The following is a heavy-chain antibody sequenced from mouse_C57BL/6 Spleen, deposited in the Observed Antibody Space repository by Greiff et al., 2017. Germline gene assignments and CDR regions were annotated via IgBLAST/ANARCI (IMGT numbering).Heavy chain of an antibody. D-gene: IGHD1-1*01. CDR1: GYTFTSYW. J-gene: IGHJ2*01. CDR2: IHPNSGST. CDR3: ARPYYYGRGNYFDY. V-gene: IGHV1-64*01. Sequence: VQLQQPGAELVKPGASVKLSCKASGYTFTSYWMHWVKQRPGQGLEWIGMIHPNSGSTNYNEKFKSKATLTVDKSSSTAYMQLSSLTSEDSAGYYCARPYYYGRGNYFDYWGQGTTLTVSS.